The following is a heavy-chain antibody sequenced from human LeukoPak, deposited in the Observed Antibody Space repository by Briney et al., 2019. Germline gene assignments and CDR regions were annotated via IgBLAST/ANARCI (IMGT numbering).Heavy chain of an antibody. V-gene: IGHV4-34*01. CDR3: ARSSGYYDSSGYYYFDY. CDR2: INHSGST. CDR1: GGSFSGYY. Sequence: PAETLSLTCAVYGGSFSGYYWSWIRQPPGKVLEWIGEINHSGSTNYNPSLKSRVTISVDTSKNQFSLKLSSVTAADTAVYYCARSSGYYDSSGYYYFDYWGQGTLVTVSS. D-gene: IGHD3-22*01. J-gene: IGHJ4*02.